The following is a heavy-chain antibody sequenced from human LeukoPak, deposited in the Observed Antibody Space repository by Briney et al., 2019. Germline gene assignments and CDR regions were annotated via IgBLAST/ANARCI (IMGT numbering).Heavy chain of an antibody. CDR1: GASISSSSYY. D-gene: IGHD6-19*01. CDR3: ARVPSGYSSGWVIWFDA. Sequence: SETLSLTCTVSGASISSSSYYWGRIRQPPGKGLEWIGSIYYSGSTYYNPSLKRRVTISVDTSKNQFSLKLRPVTPADTAVYYCARVPSGYSSGWVIWFDAWGQGTLVTVSS. CDR2: IYYSGST. V-gene: IGHV4-39*07. J-gene: IGHJ5*02.